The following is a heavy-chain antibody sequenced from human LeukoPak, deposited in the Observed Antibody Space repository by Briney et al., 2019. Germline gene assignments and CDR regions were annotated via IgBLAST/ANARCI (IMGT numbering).Heavy chain of an antibody. CDR2: INAGNGNT. Sequence: ASVTVSCKASGYTFTSYAIHWVRQAPGQRLEWMGWINAGNGNTKYSQKFQGRVTITRDTSASTAYMELSSLRSEDTAVYYCAREGNSGSYFDHWGQGTLVTVSS. CDR3: AREGNSGSYFDH. D-gene: IGHD1-26*01. J-gene: IGHJ4*02. CDR1: GYTFTSYA. V-gene: IGHV1-3*01.